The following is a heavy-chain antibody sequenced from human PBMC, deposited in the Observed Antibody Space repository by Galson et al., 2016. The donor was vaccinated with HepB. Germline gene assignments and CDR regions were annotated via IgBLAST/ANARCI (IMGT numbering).Heavy chain of an antibody. CDR2: IYGGGST. D-gene: IGHD2-15*01. Sequence: SLRLSCAASGFTVSTNYMSWVRQAPGKGLEWVSVIYGGGSTTYADSVKGRFTISRNNSKNTLYLQMNSLRTEDTAVYYCARPLPNVGYGMDVWGQGTTVTVSS. V-gene: IGHV3-53*04. J-gene: IGHJ6*02. CDR1: GFTVSTNY. CDR3: ARPLPNVGYGMDV.